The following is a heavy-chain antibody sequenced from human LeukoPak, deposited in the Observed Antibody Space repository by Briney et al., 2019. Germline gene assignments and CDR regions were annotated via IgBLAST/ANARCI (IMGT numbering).Heavy chain of an antibody. Sequence: GGSLRLSCAASEFTFTTYGMHWVRQDPGKGLERVAFINYDGSNIYYADYVNGRVTISRDISKNTLHQQMDSMRAEDTAIYYCARDWKTNSFDYWGQGTLVTVSS. CDR3: ARDWKTNSFDY. V-gene: IGHV3-30*02. CDR2: INYDGSNI. J-gene: IGHJ4*02. CDR1: EFTFTTYG. D-gene: IGHD1-1*01.